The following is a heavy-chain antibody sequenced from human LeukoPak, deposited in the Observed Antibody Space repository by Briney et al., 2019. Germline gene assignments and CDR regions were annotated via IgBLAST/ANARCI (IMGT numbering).Heavy chain of an antibody. CDR1: GFTFSSYA. J-gene: IGHJ4*02. CDR2: ISYDGSNK. Sequence: PGGSLRLSCAASGFTFSSYAMHWVRQAPGKGLEWVAVISYDGSNKYYADSVKGRFTISRDNSKNTLYLQMNSLRAEDTAVYYCANGRSSGWYPNFDYWGQGTLVTVSS. D-gene: IGHD6-19*01. CDR3: ANGRSSGWYPNFDY. V-gene: IGHV3-30*04.